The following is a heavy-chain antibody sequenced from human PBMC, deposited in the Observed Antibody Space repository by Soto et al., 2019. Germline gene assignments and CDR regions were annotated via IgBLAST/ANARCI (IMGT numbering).Heavy chain of an antibody. CDR1: GGSISSGDYY. CDR2: IYYSGST. V-gene: IGHV4-30-4*01. Sequence: PSETLSLTCSVSGGSISSGDYYWNWIRQPPGKGLEWIGHIYYSGSTYYNSSLKSRVTISLDTSKNQFSLKLSSVTAADTAVYYCARANYFAYWVQGTLVTVSS. J-gene: IGHJ4*02. CDR3: ARANYFAY.